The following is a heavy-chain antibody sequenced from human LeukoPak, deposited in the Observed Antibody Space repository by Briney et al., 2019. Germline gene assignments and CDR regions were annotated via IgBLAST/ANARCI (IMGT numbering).Heavy chain of an antibody. CDR1: GFTFSSYW. Sequence: GGSLRLSCAASGFTFSSYWMSWVRQAPGKGLEWVANIKQDGSEKYYVDSVKGRFTISRDNAKNSLHLQMNSLRAEDTAVYYCARDRWWFGELFRSFYYYYGMDVWGQGTTVTVS. CDR3: ARDRWWFGELFRSFYYYYGMDV. J-gene: IGHJ6*02. V-gene: IGHV3-7*01. D-gene: IGHD3-10*01. CDR2: IKQDGSEK.